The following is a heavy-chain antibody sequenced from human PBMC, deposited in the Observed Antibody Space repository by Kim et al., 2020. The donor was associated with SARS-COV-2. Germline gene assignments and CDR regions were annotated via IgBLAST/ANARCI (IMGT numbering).Heavy chain of an antibody. J-gene: IGHJ4*02. Sequence: SETLSLTCTVSGVSISYYYWSWIRQPPGKGLEWIGYIYYSGSITYNPTLKNRVTISVDTSKNQFSLRLSSVTAADTTVYYCARGASRDPYYFDYWGQGTLVPVS. CDR2: IYYSGSI. D-gene: IGHD6-6*01. CDR1: GVSISYYY. CDR3: ARGASRDPYYFDY. V-gene: IGHV4-59*13.